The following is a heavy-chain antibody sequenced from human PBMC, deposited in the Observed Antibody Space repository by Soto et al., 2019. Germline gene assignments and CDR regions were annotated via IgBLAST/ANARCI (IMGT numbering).Heavy chain of an antibody. CDR3: ARELVAYYDFWSGPSLPVVRANKFPGNYYYYGMDV. CDR1: GYTFTGYY. V-gene: IGHV1-2*04. D-gene: IGHD3-3*01. J-gene: IGHJ6*02. Sequence: GESLKISCKASGYTFTGYYMHWVRQAPGQGLEWMGWINPNSGGTNYAQKFQGWVTMTRDTSISTAYMELSRLRSDDTAVYYCARELVAYYDFWSGPSLPVVRANKFPGNYYYYGMDVWGQGTTVTVSS. CDR2: INPNSGGT.